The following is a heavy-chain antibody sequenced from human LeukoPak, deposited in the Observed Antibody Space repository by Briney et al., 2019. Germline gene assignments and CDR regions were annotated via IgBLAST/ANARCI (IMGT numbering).Heavy chain of an antibody. CDR3: ARDGWRGSYYFDY. CDR2: IYYSGST. D-gene: IGHD1-26*01. Sequence: SQTLSLTCTVSGGSISSGDYYWSWIRQPPGKGLEWIGYIYYSGSTYYNPSLKSRVTKSVDTSKNQFSLKLSSVTAADTAVYYCARDGWRGSYYFDYWGQGTLVTVSS. J-gene: IGHJ4*02. V-gene: IGHV4-30-4*08. CDR1: GGSISSGDYY.